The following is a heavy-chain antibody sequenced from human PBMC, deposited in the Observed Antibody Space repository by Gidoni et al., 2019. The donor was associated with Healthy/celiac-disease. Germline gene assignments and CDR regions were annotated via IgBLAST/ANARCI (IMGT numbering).Heavy chain of an antibody. CDR2: ISYDGSNK. Sequence: QVQLVESGGGVVQPGRSLRLSCAASGFTFSSYAMHWVRQAPGKGLEWVAVISYDGSNKYYADSVKGRFTISRDNSKNTLYLQMNSLRAEDTAVYYCARDGLILGREPGDLWGQGTMVTVSS. J-gene: IGHJ3*01. V-gene: IGHV3-30*01. D-gene: IGHD7-27*01. CDR3: ARDGLILGREPGDL. CDR1: GFTFSSYA.